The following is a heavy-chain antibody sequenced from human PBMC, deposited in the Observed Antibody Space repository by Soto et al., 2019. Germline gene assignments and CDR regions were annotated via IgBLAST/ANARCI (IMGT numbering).Heavy chain of an antibody. CDR3: ARKGYGGRWSLDY. Sequence: GGSLRLSCAASGFTFSSYGMHWARQAPGEGLEWVAVISYDGNRKYYADSVKGRFTISRDLSKNTVDLHMNSLRVEDTAVYFCARKGYGGRWSLDYWGRGILVTVSS. V-gene: IGHV3-30*03. CDR1: GFTFSSYG. CDR2: ISYDGNRK. J-gene: IGHJ4*02. D-gene: IGHD2-15*01.